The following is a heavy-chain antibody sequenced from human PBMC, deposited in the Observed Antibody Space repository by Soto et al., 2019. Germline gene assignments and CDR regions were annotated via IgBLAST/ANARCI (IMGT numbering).Heavy chain of an antibody. CDR3: ARGPVPAAMENWFDP. V-gene: IGHV3-21*01. Sequence: PGGSLRLSCAASGLTFTGYGMHWVRQTPGKGLEWVAVIRSSGSDKYYADSVKGRFTISRDNAKNSLYLQMNSLRAEDTAVYYCARGPVPAAMENWFDPWGQGTLVTVSS. D-gene: IGHD2-2*01. CDR1: GLTFTGYG. CDR2: IRSSGSDK. J-gene: IGHJ5*02.